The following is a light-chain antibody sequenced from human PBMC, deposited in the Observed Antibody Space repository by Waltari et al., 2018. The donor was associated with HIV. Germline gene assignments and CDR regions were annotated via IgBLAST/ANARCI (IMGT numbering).Light chain of an antibody. CDR1: QSVSSY. Sequence: EIVLTQSPATLSLSPGERATLSCRASQSVSSYLAWYQQKPGQAPRLLIYDASNRATGIPARFSGSGSGTDFTLTISSLDPEDFAVYYCQQRSKLPAALTFGGGTKVEIK. CDR3: QQRSKLPAALT. J-gene: IGKJ4*01. V-gene: IGKV3-11*01. CDR2: DAS.